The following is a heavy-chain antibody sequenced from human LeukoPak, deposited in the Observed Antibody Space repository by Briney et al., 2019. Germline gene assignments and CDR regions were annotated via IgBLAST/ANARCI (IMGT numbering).Heavy chain of an antibody. CDR1: GGSISSSSYY. CDR3: ARTGIAVAAIDY. CDR2: IYYSGST. J-gene: IGHJ4*02. V-gene: IGHV4-39*07. D-gene: IGHD6-19*01. Sequence: SETLSLTCTVSGGSISSSSYYWGWIRQPPGKGLKWIGSIYYSGSTYYNPSLKSRVTISVDTSKNQFSLKLSSVTAADTAIYYCARTGIAVAAIDYWGQGTLVTVSS.